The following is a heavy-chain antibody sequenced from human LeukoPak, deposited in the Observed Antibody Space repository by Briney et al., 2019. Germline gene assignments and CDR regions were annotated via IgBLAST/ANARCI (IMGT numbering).Heavy chain of an antibody. D-gene: IGHD1-7*01. V-gene: IGHV3-30*18. J-gene: IGHJ4*02. Sequence: GGSLRLSCAASGFTFSSYGMHWVRQAPGKGLEWVAVISYDGSNKYYADSVKGRFTISRDNSKNTLYLQMNSLRAEDTAVYYCAKDRRIGTTFVDYWGQGTLVTVSS. CDR1: GFTFSSYG. CDR3: AKDRRIGTTFVDY. CDR2: ISYDGSNK.